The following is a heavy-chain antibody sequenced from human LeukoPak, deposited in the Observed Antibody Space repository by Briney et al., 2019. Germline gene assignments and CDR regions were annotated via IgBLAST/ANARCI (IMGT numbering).Heavy chain of an antibody. J-gene: IGHJ4*02. CDR3: AMEGGATSLDY. CDR1: GGSISSGGYS. Sequence: SETLSLTCAVSGGSISSGGYSWIWIRQPPGKGLEWIGYIYHSGSTYYNPSLKSRVTISVDASKNQFSLKLSSVTAADTAVYYCAMEGGATSLDYWGQGTLVTVSS. D-gene: IGHD1-26*01. V-gene: IGHV4-30-2*05. CDR2: IYHSGST.